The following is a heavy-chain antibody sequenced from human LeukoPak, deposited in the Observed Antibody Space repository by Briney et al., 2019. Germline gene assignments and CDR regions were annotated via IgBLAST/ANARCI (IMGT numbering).Heavy chain of an antibody. Sequence: GRSLRLSCAASGFTFDAYAMHWVRQAPGKGLEWVSGISWNSGSIGYADSVKGRFTISRDNAKNSLYLQMNSLRAEDTALYYCAKSLIAAAGTYYFDYWGQGTLVTVSS. CDR3: AKSLIAAAGTYYFDY. J-gene: IGHJ4*02. D-gene: IGHD6-13*01. CDR2: ISWNSGSI. CDR1: GFTFDAYA. V-gene: IGHV3-9*01.